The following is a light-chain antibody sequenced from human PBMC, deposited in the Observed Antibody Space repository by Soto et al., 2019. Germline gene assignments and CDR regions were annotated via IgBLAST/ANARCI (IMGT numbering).Light chain of an antibody. V-gene: IGLV6-57*03. Sequence: NFMLTQPHSVAESPGKTVTISCTRSSGSIASNYVQWYQQRPGSAPTTVIYEDNQRSSGVPDRFSGSIDSSSNSASLTISGLKTEDEADYYCQSYYSSSWVFGGGTKLTVL. CDR3: QSYYSSSWV. CDR2: EDN. J-gene: IGLJ3*02. CDR1: SGSIASNY.